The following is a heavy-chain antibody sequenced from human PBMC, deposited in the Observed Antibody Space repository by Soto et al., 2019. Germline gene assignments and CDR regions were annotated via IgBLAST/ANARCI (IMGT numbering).Heavy chain of an antibody. D-gene: IGHD6-13*01. J-gene: IGHJ4*02. CDR2: ISESGGSK. CDR1: GFSFSDYA. CDR3: AKRSRYSSGWYSPIFDY. V-gene: IGHV3-23*01. Sequence: EASLSLSCTASGFSFSDYAMSWVRQAPGKGLELVSVISESGGSKHYADSVRGRFTVSRDNYKKSLSLRMNSLRDEDTAVYFCAKRSRYSSGWYSPIFDYWGQG.